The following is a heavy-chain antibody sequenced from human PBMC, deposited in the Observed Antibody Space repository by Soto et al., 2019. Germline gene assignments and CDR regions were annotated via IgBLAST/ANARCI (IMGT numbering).Heavy chain of an antibody. Sequence: GGSLRLSCAASGFTFSSYGMHWVRQAPGKGLEWVAVIWYDGSNKYYADSVKGRFTISRDNSKNTLYLQMNSLRAEDTAVYYCARDYYDFWSGYYRYGMDVWGQGTTVTVSS. D-gene: IGHD3-3*01. V-gene: IGHV3-33*01. CDR3: ARDYYDFWSGYYRYGMDV. CDR2: IWYDGSNK. CDR1: GFTFSSYG. J-gene: IGHJ6*02.